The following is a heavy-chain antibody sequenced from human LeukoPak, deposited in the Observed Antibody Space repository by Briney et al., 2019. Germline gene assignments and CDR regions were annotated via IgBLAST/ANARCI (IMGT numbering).Heavy chain of an antibody. Sequence: ASVKVSCKASGYTFTAYYIHWVRQAPGQGLEWMGWINPNSGGTNYAQKFQGRVTITRNTSISTAYMEVSSLRYEDTAVYYCARRAVDNSYYYYMDVWGKGTTVTVSS. D-gene: IGHD6-19*01. J-gene: IGHJ6*03. CDR3: ARRAVDNSYYYYMDV. CDR2: INPNSGGT. CDR1: GYTFTAYY. V-gene: IGHV1-2*02.